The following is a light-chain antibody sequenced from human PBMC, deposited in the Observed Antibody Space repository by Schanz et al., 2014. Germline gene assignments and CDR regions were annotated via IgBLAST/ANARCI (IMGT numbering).Light chain of an antibody. J-gene: IGLJ2*01. V-gene: IGLV1-40*01. CDR2: GNN. CDR3: AAWDDDLL. Sequence: QSVLTQPPSVSGAPGQRVTISCAGSRSNIGADYDVHWYQQFPGTAPKLLIYGNNNRPSGVPDRFSGSKSGTSASLAITGLQAEDEADYYCAAWDDDLLFGGGTKLTVL. CDR1: RSNIGADYD.